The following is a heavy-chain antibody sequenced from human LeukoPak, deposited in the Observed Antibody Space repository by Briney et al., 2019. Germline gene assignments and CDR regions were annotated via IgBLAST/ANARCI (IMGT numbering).Heavy chain of an antibody. CDR3: ARNRRGYSCGTLYYFDY. J-gene: IGHJ4*02. Sequence: SETLSLTCTVSGDSISSSDYYWGWIGQPPGKGLEWIANIYYSGTTYYNPSLKSRVTISVDTSKNQFSLSLSSVTAADTAVYFCARNRRGYSCGTLYYFDYWGQGTLVTVSS. CDR2: IYYSGTT. D-gene: IGHD5-18*01. V-gene: IGHV4-39*01. CDR1: GDSISSSDYY.